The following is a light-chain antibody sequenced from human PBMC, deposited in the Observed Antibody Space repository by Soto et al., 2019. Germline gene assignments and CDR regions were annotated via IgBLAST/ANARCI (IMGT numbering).Light chain of an antibody. V-gene: IGKV3-15*01. CDR2: GAS. J-gene: IGKJ1*01. CDR1: QSVSSK. CDR3: QQYNSWLWT. Sequence: EIGLTQSPGTLSLSPGEGATLSCRASQSVSSKLAWYQQKPGQAPRLLIYGASTRATGIPARFSGSGSGTEFTLIISSLQSEDSAVYYCQQYNSWLWTFGQGTKVEIK.